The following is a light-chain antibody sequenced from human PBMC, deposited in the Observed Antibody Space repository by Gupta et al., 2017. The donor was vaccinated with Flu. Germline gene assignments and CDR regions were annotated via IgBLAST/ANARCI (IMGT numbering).Light chain of an antibody. V-gene: IGKV3-15*01. CDR1: QSISNN. Sequence: GEIATLSCRASQSISNNLAWYQQKPGQPPRLLIRGASARATGAPARFSASGSGTEFTLTISSLQSEDFAVYYCQQYNNWPFTFGPGTKVDIK. CDR3: QQYNNWPFT. CDR2: GAS. J-gene: IGKJ3*01.